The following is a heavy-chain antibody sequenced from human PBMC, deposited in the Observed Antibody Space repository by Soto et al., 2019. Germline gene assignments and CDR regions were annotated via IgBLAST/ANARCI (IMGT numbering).Heavy chain of an antibody. CDR1: GFTFSSYA. CDR2: ISGSGGST. Sequence: EVQLLESGGGLVQPGGSLRLSCAASGFTFSSYAMSWVRQAPGKGLEWDSAISGSGGSTYYADSVKGRFTISRDNSKNTLYLQMNSLRAEDTAVYYCAKAPYYDFWSGYYTTYYYGMDVWGQGTTVTVSS. CDR3: AKAPYYDFWSGYYTTYYYGMDV. J-gene: IGHJ6*02. D-gene: IGHD3-3*01. V-gene: IGHV3-23*01.